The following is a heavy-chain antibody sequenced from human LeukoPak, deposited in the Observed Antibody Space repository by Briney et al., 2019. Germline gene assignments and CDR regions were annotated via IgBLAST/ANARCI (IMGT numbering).Heavy chain of an antibody. CDR2: INAGNGNT. V-gene: IGHV1-3*01. J-gene: IGHJ4*02. D-gene: IGHD3-3*01. CDR1: GYTFTSYA. Sequence: GASVKVSCKASGYTFTSYAMHWVRQAPGQRLEWMGWINAGNGNTKYSQKFQGRVTITRDTSASTVYMELSSLRSEDTAVYYCARERSYYDFWSGYYGYWGQGTLVTVSS. CDR3: ARERSYYDFWSGYYGY.